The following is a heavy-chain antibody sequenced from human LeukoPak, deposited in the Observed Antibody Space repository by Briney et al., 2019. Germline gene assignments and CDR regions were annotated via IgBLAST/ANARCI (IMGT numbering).Heavy chain of an antibody. Sequence: PGGSLRLSCAASGFTFSSYEMNWVCQAPGKGLEWVSYISSSGSTIYYADSVKGRFTISRDNAKNSLYLQMNSLRAEDTAVYYCARDRLRWTQSLFDYWGQGTLATVSS. D-gene: IGHD4-23*01. CDR2: ISSSGSTI. J-gene: IGHJ4*02. CDR3: ARDRLRWTQSLFDY. V-gene: IGHV3-48*03. CDR1: GFTFSSYE.